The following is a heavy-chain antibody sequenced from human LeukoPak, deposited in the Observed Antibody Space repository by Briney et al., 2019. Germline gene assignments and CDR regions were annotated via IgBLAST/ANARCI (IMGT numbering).Heavy chain of an antibody. Sequence: SETLSLTCTVSDGSINSGRYYWSWIRQLPGKGLEWIGYIYYSGSAYYNPSLKSRVTISVDTSKNQFSLKLSSVTAADTAVYYCAIHIVVVPAAKKKNWFDPWGQGTLVTVSS. V-gene: IGHV4-31*03. CDR3: AIHIVVVPAAKKKNWFDP. CDR1: DGSINSGRYY. J-gene: IGHJ5*02. D-gene: IGHD2-2*01. CDR2: IYYSGSA.